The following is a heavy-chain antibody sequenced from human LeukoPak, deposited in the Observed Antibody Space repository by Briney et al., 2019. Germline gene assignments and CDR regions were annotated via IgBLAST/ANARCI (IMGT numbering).Heavy chain of an antibody. CDR1: GGTFSSYA. V-gene: IGHV1-69*01. CDR2: IIPIFGTA. Sequence: GSSVKVSCKASGGTFSSYAISWVRQAPGQGLEWMGGIIPIFGTANYAQKFQGRVTITADESTSTAYMELSSLRSEDTAVYYCARDFRGSYDSSGYYDAFDIWGQGTMVTVSS. J-gene: IGHJ3*02. CDR3: ARDFRGSYDSSGYYDAFDI. D-gene: IGHD3-22*01.